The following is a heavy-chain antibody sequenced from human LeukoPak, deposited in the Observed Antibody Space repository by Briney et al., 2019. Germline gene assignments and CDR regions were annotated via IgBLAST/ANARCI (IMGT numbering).Heavy chain of an antibody. CDR1: GFTFSSYW. CDR3: ARDLINSSGWYDYYYYGMDV. D-gene: IGHD6-19*01. Sequence: GGSLRLFCAASGFTFSSYWMHWVRQAPGKGLVWVSRIYSDGSSYTADSVKGRFTISRDNSKNTLYLQMNSLRAEDTAVYYCARDLINSSGWYDYYYYGMDVWGQGTTVTVSS. CDR2: IYSDGSSY. J-gene: IGHJ6*02. V-gene: IGHV3-74*03.